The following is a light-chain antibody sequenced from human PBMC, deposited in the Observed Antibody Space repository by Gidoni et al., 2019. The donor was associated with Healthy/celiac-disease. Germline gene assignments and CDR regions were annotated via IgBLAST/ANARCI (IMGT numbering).Light chain of an antibody. V-gene: IGKV3-11*01. CDR3: QQRSNWPPVLT. J-gene: IGKJ4*01. Sequence: IVLTQSPATLSLSPGERAPLSCRASQSVSSYLAWYQQKPGQAPRLLIYDASNRATGIPARFSGSGSGTDFTLTISSLEPEDFAVYYCQQRSNWPPVLTFGGGTKVEIK. CDR1: QSVSSY. CDR2: DAS.